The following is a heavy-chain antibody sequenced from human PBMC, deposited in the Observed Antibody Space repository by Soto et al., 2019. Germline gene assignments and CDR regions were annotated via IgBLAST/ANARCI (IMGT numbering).Heavy chain of an antibody. Sequence: EVQLLESGGGLVQPGGSLRLSCAASGFTFSSYAMSWVRQAPGKGLEWVSAISGSGGSTYYADSVKGRFTISRDNSKNTLYLQMNSLRAEDTAVYYCASYCSSTSCYYYYYYYMDVWGKGTTVTVSS. D-gene: IGHD2-2*01. CDR1: GFTFSSYA. CDR2: ISGSGGST. J-gene: IGHJ6*03. V-gene: IGHV3-23*01. CDR3: ASYCSSTSCYYYYYYYMDV.